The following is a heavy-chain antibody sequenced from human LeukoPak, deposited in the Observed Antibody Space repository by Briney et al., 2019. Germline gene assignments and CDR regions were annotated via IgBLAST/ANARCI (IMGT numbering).Heavy chain of an antibody. J-gene: IGHJ6*02. CDR1: GFLFSNSW. V-gene: IGHV3-7*05. CDR3: AKVFYGSGHHNYYYYGMDV. Sequence: GGSLRLSCADSGFLFSNSWMAWVRQAPGRGLEWLANINQDGSAKTCVDSVKGRFTISRDSSKNSLFLQMNSLRTEDTAVYYCAKVFYGSGHHNYYYYGMDVWGQGTTVTVSS. D-gene: IGHD3-10*01. CDR2: INQDGSAK.